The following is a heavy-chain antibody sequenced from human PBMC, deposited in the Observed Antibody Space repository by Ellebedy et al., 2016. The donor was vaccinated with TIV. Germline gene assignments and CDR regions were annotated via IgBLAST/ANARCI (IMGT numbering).Heavy chain of an antibody. J-gene: IGHJ4*02. CDR3: ARDLGSGRYPGH. CDR1: GDPITGSHW. CDR2: IYPGRSA. Sequence: SETLSLXXAVSGDPITGSHWWCWVRQPPGRGLEWIGEIYPGRSANYNPSLKSRVAMSIDESKNGFPLKLSSVTAADTAVYYCARDLGSGRYPGHWGQGTLVTVSS. D-gene: IGHD3-10*01. V-gene: IGHV4-4*02.